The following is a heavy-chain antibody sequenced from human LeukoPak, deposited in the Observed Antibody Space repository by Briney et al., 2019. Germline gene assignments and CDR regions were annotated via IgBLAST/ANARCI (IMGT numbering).Heavy chain of an antibody. CDR2: IRYDGSNK. CDR1: GFTFSSYG. CDR3: AKDVETTVVTDYFDY. D-gene: IGHD4-23*01. J-gene: IGHJ4*02. Sequence: HPGGSLRLSCAASGFTFSSYGMHWVRQAPGKGLEWVAFIRYDGSNKYYADSVKGRFTISRDNSKNTLYLQMNSLRAEDTAVYYCAKDVETTVVTDYFDYWGQGTLVTVSS. V-gene: IGHV3-30*02.